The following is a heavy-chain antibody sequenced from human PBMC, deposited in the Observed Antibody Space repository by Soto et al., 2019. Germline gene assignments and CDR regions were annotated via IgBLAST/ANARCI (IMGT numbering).Heavy chain of an antibody. CDR2: IYPGDSDT. V-gene: IGHV5-51*01. J-gene: IGHJ4*02. CDR1: GYSFTIYW. CDR3: ARHRLRFLDQEPFDY. Sequence: PGESLKISCNGSGYSFTIYWIGWVRQMPGKGLEWMGIIYPGDSDTRYSPSFQGQVTISADKSISTAYLQWSSLKASDTAMYYCARHRLRFLDQEPFDYWGQGTLVTVSS. D-gene: IGHD3-3*01.